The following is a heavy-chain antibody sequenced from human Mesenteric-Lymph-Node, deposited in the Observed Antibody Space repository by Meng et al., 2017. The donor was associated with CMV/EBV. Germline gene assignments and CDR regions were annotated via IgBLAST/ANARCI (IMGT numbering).Heavy chain of an antibody. J-gene: IGHJ3*02. Sequence: GESLKISCAASGFTFSSYSMNWVRQAPGKGLEWVSVIYSGGSTYYADSVKGRFTISRDNSKNTLYLQMNSLRAEDTAVYYCARDLDSAFDIWGQGTMVTVSS. CDR3: ARDLDSAFDI. CDR2: IYSGGST. CDR1: GFTFSSYS. V-gene: IGHV3-53*01. D-gene: IGHD3-22*01.